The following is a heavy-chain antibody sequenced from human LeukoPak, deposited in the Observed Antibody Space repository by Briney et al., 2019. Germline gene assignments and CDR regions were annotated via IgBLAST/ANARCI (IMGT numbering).Heavy chain of an antibody. CDR3: ARCSSSCLWFDP. V-gene: IGHV4-38-2*02. J-gene: IGHJ5*02. CDR2: IYHSGST. CDR1: GGSISSGYY. Sequence: PSETLSLTCTVSGGSISSGYYWGWIRQPPGKGLEWIGSIYHSGSTYYNPSLKSRVTISVDTSKNQFSLKLSSVTAADTAVYYCARCSSSCLWFDPWGQGTLVTVSS. D-gene: IGHD6-6*01.